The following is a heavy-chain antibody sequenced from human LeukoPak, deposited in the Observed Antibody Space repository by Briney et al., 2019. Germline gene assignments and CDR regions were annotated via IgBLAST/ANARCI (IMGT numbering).Heavy chain of an antibody. Sequence: GGSLRLSCAASGFTFSSYGMHWVRQAPGKGLEWVAFIRYDGSNKYYADSVKGRFTISRDNSKNTLYLQMNSLRAEDTAVYYCAKGPRHPTPRTYYYYYMDVWGKGTTVTISS. J-gene: IGHJ6*03. CDR2: IRYDGSNK. CDR1: GFTFSSYG. CDR3: AKGPRHPTPRTYYYYYMDV. V-gene: IGHV3-30*02.